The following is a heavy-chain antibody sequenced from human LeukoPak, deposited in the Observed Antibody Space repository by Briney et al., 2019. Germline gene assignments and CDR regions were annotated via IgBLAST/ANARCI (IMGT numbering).Heavy chain of an antibody. CDR2: IYYSGST. J-gene: IGHJ5*02. D-gene: IGHD3-16*02. Sequence: SETLSLTCTVSGGSISSYYWSWIRQPPGKGLEWIGYIYYSGSTNYNPSLKSRVTISVDTSKNQFSLKLSSVTAADTAVYYCARTPAADRYLSVRGSYRSGWFDPWGQGTLVTVSS. V-gene: IGHV4-59*01. CDR3: ARTPAADRYLSVRGSYRSGWFDP. CDR1: GGSISSYY.